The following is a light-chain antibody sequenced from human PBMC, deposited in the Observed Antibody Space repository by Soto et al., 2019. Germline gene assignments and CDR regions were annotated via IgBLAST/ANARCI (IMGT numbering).Light chain of an antibody. CDR1: RSDVGANAF. CDR2: DVN. Sequence: QSALTQPASVSGSPGQSVTISCTGTRSDVGANAFVSWYQHHPGRAPKLMIYDVNKRPSGVPDRFSGSKSGSTASLTISGLQAEDEADYYCCSYAGSYSYAFATGSKLTVL. CDR3: CSYAGSYSYA. V-gene: IGLV2-11*01. J-gene: IGLJ1*01.